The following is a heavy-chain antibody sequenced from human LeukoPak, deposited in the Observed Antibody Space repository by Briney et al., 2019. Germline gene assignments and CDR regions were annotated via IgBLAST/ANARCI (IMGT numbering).Heavy chain of an antibody. CDR1: GFTVSNTY. CDR3: ARDNYDSSGFT. J-gene: IGHJ4*02. V-gene: IGHV3-53*01. CDR2: IYSGGGT. D-gene: IGHD3-22*01. Sequence: GGSLRLACADSGFTVSNTYMSWVRQAPGKGLEWVSIIYSGGGTRYADSVKGRFTISRDNSRNTLYLQMNSLRAEDTALYYCARDNYDSSGFTWGQGTLVTASS.